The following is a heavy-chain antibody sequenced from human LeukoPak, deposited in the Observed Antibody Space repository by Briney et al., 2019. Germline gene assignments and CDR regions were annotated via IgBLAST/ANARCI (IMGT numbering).Heavy chain of an antibody. Sequence: GASVKVSCKASGYTFTSYYMHWVRQAPGQGLEWMGIINPSGGSTSYAQKFQGRVTMTRDTSTSTVYMELSSLRSEDTAVYYCARDRRPPDVLYYYYYGMDVWGQGTTVTVSS. CDR2: INPSGGST. J-gene: IGHJ6*02. V-gene: IGHV1-46*01. CDR1: GYTFTSYY. CDR3: ARDRRPPDVLYYYYYGMDV. D-gene: IGHD2-15*01.